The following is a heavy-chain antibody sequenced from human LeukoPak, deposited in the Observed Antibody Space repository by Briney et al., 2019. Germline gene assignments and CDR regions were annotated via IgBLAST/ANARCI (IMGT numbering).Heavy chain of an antibody. D-gene: IGHD2/OR15-2a*01. V-gene: IGHV3-21*01. CDR3: ARDRNKDYGMDV. J-gene: IGHJ6*02. CDR2: ISSGSTYI. Sequence: GGSLKLSCAASGFTFSGSTMHWVRQAPGKGLEWVSSISSGSTYIYYVGSVKGRFTISRDNANNSLYLQMNSLRAEDTAVYYCARDRNKDYGMDVRGQGTTVAVSS. CDR1: GFTFSGST.